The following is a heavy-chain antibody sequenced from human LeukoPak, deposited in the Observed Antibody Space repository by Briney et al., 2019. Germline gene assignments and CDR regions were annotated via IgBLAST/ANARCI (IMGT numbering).Heavy chain of an antibody. CDR2: INPNSGGT. Sequence: ASVKVSCKASGHTFTGYYIHWVRQAPGQGLEWMGWINPNSGGTKYAQKFQGRVTMTRDTSINTAYMDLSRLTSDDTAVYYCARPLRVTMIRGAAFRASSDFDPWGQGTLVTVSS. D-gene: IGHD3-10*01. J-gene: IGHJ5*02. CDR1: GHTFTGYY. CDR3: ARPLRVTMIRGAAFRASSDFDP. V-gene: IGHV1-2*02.